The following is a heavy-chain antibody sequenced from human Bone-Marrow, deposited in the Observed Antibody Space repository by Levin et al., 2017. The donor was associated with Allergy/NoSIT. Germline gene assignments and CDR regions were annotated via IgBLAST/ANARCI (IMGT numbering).Heavy chain of an antibody. CDR3: ASSGSYFASIDY. V-gene: IGHV3-11*03. Sequence: LSLTCAASGFTFSDYYMSWIRQAPGKGLEWVSYISSSSSYTNYADSVKGRFTISRDNAKNSLYLQMNSLRAEDTAVYYCASSGSYFASIDYWGQGTLVTVSS. CDR1: GFTFSDYY. J-gene: IGHJ4*02. D-gene: IGHD3-10*01. CDR2: ISSSSSYT.